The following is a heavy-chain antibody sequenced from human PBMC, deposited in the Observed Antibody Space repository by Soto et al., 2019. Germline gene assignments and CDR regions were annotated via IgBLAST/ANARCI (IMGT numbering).Heavy chain of an antibody. CDR1: GYTFINYG. Sequence: QVQLVQSGAEMRQPGASVKVSCKTSGYTFINYGISWVRQAPGQGLAWMGWINGYNGNTNYAQNFQGRVAMTTDTSTSTVYMELRNLRSDDTAVYYCATGDRPVQFDYWGQGTLVTVSS. CDR3: ATGDRPVQFDY. CDR2: INGYNGNT. J-gene: IGHJ4*02. D-gene: IGHD6-6*01. V-gene: IGHV1-18*01.